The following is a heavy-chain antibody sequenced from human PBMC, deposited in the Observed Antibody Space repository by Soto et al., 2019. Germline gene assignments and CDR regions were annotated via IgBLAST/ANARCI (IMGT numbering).Heavy chain of an antibody. CDR2: ISSSSSYI. CDR3: AREGPAAAIPGVDY. J-gene: IGHJ4*02. CDR1: GFTFSSYS. D-gene: IGHD2-2*02. Sequence: PGVSLRLSCAASGFTFSSYSMNWVRQAPGKGLEWVSSISSSSSYIYYADSVKGRFTISRDNAKNSLYLQMNSLRAEDTAVYYCAREGPAAAIPGVDYWGQGTLVTVSS. V-gene: IGHV3-21*01.